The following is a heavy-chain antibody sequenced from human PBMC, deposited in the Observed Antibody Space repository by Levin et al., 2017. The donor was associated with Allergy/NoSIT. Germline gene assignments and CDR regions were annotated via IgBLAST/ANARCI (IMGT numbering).Heavy chain of an antibody. Sequence: SQTLSLTCAVYGGSFSGYYWNWIRQPPGKGLEWIGDINHSGSTNYNPSLKSRVTISVDTSKNQFSLNLNSVTAADTAGYYCARGGRSDFWSDYPGSPDYWGQGTLVTVSS. CDR2: INHSGST. D-gene: IGHD3-3*01. CDR1: GGSFSGYY. CDR3: ARGGRSDFWSDYPGSPDY. V-gene: IGHV4-34*01. J-gene: IGHJ4*02.